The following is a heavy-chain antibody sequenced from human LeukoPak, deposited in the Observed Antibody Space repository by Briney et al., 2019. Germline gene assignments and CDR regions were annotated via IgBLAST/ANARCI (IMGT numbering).Heavy chain of an antibody. Sequence: GGSLRLSCAASGFTFSSYSINWVRQAPGKGLEWVSYISESSSTKDYADSVKGRFTISRDNAKNSLYLQMNTLRAEDTAVYYCAALYGDSYFDYWGQGTLVTVSS. CDR1: GFTFSSYS. CDR2: ISESSSTK. D-gene: IGHD4-17*01. J-gene: IGHJ4*02. CDR3: AALYGDSYFDY. V-gene: IGHV3-48*04.